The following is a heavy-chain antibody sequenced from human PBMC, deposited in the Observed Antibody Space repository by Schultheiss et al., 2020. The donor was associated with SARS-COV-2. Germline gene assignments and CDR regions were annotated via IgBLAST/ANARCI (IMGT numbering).Heavy chain of an antibody. CDR3: ARVAAPVYYYYMDV. Sequence: SETLSLTCAVSGYSISSGYYWGWIRQPPGKGLEWIGSIYHSGSTYYNPSLKSRVTISVDTSKNQFSLKLISVTAADTAVYYCARVAAPVYYYYMDVWGKGTTVTVSS. CDR2: IYHSGST. CDR1: GYSISSGYY. D-gene: IGHD6-13*01. J-gene: IGHJ6*03. V-gene: IGHV4-38-2*01.